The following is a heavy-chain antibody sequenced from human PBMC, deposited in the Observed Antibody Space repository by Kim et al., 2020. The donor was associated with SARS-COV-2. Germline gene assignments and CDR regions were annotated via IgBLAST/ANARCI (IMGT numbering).Heavy chain of an antibody. CDR3: ARDFVPTYHTASAAPGFDY. V-gene: IGHV1-3*01. CDR1: GYTFTSYA. Sequence: ASVKVSCKASGYTFTSYAMHWVRQAPGQRLEWMGWINAGNGNTKYSQKFQGRVTITRDTSASTAYMELSSLRSEDTAVYYCARDFVPTYHTASAAPGFDYWGQGTLVTVSS. J-gene: IGHJ4*02. D-gene: IGHD6-13*01. CDR2: INAGNGNT.